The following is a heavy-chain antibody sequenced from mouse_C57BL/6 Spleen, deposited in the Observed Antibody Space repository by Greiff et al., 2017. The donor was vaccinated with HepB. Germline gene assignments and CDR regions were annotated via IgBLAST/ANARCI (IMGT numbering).Heavy chain of an antibody. CDR2: ISSGSSTI. CDR1: GFTFSDYG. Sequence: VQLKESGGGLVKPGGSLKLSCAASGFTFSDYGMHWVRQAPEKGLEWVAYISSGSSTIYYADTVKGRFTISRDNAKNTLFLQMTSLRSEDTAMYYCARPYDGYPWYFDVWGTGTTVTVSS. CDR3: ARPYDGYPWYFDV. V-gene: IGHV5-17*01. D-gene: IGHD2-3*01. J-gene: IGHJ1*03.